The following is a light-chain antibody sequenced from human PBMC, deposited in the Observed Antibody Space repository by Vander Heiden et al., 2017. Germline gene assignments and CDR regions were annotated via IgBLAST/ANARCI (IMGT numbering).Light chain of an antibody. J-gene: IGKJ2*01. CDR2: WAS. V-gene: IGKV4-1*01. CDR1: QSVFSRVNNKNY. CDR3: QQYYDISPYT. Sequence: DIVLTQSPDSLAVSLGEGATISCKSSQSVFSRVNNKNYLAWYQQKPGQSPQLLLYWASTRESGVPDRFSGSGSRTDFTLTISSLQAEDVAVYYCQQYYDISPYTFGQGTKLEIK.